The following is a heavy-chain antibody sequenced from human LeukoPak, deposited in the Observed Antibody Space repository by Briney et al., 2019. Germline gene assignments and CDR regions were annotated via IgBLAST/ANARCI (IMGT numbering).Heavy chain of an antibody. CDR3: ARDLIKVDYGSGSPHGAFDI. D-gene: IGHD3-10*01. Sequence: GGSLRLSCAASGFTFSSYAMHWVRQAPGKGLEWVAVISYDGSNKYYADSVKGRFTISRDNSKNTLYLQMNSLRAEDTAVYYCARDLIKVDYGSGSPHGAFDIRGQGTMVTVSS. CDR2: ISYDGSNK. J-gene: IGHJ3*02. CDR1: GFTFSSYA. V-gene: IGHV3-30-3*01.